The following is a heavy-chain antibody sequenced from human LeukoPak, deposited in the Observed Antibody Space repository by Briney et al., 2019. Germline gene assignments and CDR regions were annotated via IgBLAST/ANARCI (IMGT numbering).Heavy chain of an antibody. V-gene: IGHV1-69*05. Sequence: APVKVSCKASGGTFSSYAISWVRQAPGQGLEWMGGIIPIFGTANYAQKFQGRVTITTDESTSTAYMELSSLRSEDTAVYYCARGIIVVVPAHYGMDVWGQGTTVTVSS. J-gene: IGHJ6*02. CDR1: GGTFSSYA. D-gene: IGHD2-2*01. CDR2: IIPIFGTA. CDR3: ARGIIVVVPAHYGMDV.